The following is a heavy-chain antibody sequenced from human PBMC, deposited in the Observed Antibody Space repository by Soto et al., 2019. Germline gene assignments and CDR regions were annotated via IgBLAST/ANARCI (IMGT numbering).Heavy chain of an antibody. CDR1: GFTFDTYG. V-gene: IGHV3-30*18. J-gene: IGHJ4*01. CDR2: ISYDGSNR. CDR3: AKDHIVAAPPDY. Sequence: QVQLVESGGGVVQPGRSLRLSCAASGFTFDTYGMHWVRQAPGKGLEWVAVISYDGSNRYYADSVKGRFTISRDNSKNTLYLQMNSLRSEDTAVYYCAKDHIVAAPPDYWGHGTLVTVSS. D-gene: IGHD6-13*01.